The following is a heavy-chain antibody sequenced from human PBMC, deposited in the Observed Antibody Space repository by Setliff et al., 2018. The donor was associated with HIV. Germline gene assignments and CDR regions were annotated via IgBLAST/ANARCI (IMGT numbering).Heavy chain of an antibody. CDR3: ARAKTIGFSALFLDP. D-gene: IGHD3-3*01. J-gene: IGHJ5*02. CDR1: GDSFTTTSHS. Sequence: PSETLSLTCDVSGDSFTTTSHSWAWLRQPAGRGLEWIGHVYSRGNTDYNPSLASRVSILMSTSKNQFSLNLNSVTAADTATYYCARAKTIGFSALFLDPWGQGTPVTVSS. CDR2: VYSRGNT. V-gene: IGHV4-61*09.